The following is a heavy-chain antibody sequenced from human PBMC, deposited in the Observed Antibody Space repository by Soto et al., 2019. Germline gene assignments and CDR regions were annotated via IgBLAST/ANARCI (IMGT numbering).Heavy chain of an antibody. Sequence: GGSLRLSCAASGFTFSSYSMNWVRQAPGKGLEWVASISSSSSYIYYADSVKGRFTISRDNAKNSLYLQMNSLRAEDTAVYYCARYSPRIAARPILFDNWGQGTLVTVSS. D-gene: IGHD6-6*01. J-gene: IGHJ4*02. CDR2: ISSSSSYI. CDR3: ARYSPRIAARPILFDN. CDR1: GFTFSSYS. V-gene: IGHV3-21*01.